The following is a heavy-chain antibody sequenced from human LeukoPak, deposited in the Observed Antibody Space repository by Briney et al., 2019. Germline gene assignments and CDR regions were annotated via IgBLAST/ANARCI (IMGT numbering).Heavy chain of an antibody. CDR1: GGSISSSSYY. J-gene: IGHJ6*03. CDR3: ACRRDYYYYYYMDV. V-gene: IGHV4-61*05. Sequence: SETLSLTCTVSGGSISSSSYYWGWIRQPPGKGLEWIGYIYTSGSTNYNPSLKSRVTISVDTSKNQFSLKLSSVTAADTAVYYCACRRDYYYYYYMDVWGKGTTVTVSS. CDR2: IYTSGST.